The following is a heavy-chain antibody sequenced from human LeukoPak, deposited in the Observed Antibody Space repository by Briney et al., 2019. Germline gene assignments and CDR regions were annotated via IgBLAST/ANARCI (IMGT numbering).Heavy chain of an antibody. CDR3: ITAPGRVLWFGERGDAFDI. V-gene: IGHV3-7*03. Sequence: GGSLRLSCAASGFTFSSYWMSWVRQAPGKGLEWVANIKQDGSEKYYVDSVKGRFTISRDNAKNSLYLQMNSLKTEDTAVYYCITAPGRVLWFGERGDAFDIWGQGTMVTVSS. J-gene: IGHJ3*02. CDR2: IKQDGSEK. CDR1: GFTFSSYW. D-gene: IGHD3-10*01.